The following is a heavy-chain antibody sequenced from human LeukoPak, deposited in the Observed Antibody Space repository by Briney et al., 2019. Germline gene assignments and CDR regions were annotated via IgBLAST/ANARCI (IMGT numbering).Heavy chain of an antibody. CDR2: ISSSGSTI. CDR3: ARAPDSSGFDY. CDR1: GFTFSSYE. Sequence: GGPLRLSCAASGFTFSSYEMNWVRQAPGKGLEWVSYISSSGSTIYYADSVKGRFTISRDNAKNSLYLQMNSLRAEDTAVYYCARAPDSSGFDYWGQGTLVTVSS. D-gene: IGHD3-22*01. J-gene: IGHJ4*02. V-gene: IGHV3-48*03.